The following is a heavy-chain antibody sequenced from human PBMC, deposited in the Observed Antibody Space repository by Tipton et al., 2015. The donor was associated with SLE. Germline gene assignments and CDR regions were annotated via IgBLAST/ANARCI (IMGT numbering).Heavy chain of an antibody. J-gene: IGHJ6*03. D-gene: IGHD3-16*02. CDR2: ISYDGSNK. Sequence: SLRLSCAASGFTFSSYAMDWVRQAPGKGLEWVAVISYDGSNKYYADSVKGRFTISRDNSKNTLYLQMNSLRAEDTAVYYCAKGAHYVWGSYPSYYYYMDVWGKGTTVTVSS. CDR3: AKGAHYVWGSYPSYYYYMDV. CDR1: GFTFSSYA. V-gene: IGHV3-30-3*01.